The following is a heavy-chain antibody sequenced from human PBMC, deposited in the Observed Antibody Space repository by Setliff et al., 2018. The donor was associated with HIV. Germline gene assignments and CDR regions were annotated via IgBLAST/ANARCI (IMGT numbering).Heavy chain of an antibody. CDR3: TRDPTYYDFWSGLIDY. D-gene: IGHD3-3*01. CDR1: GFTFGDYA. V-gene: IGHV3-49*04. CDR2: IRSKAYGGTT. J-gene: IGHJ4*02. Sequence: GGSLRLSCTASGFTFGDYAMSWVRQAPGKGLEWVGFIRSKAYGGTTEYAASVKGRFTISRDDSKSIAYLQMNSLKTEDTAVYYCTRDPTYYDFWSGLIDYWGQGTLVTVSS.